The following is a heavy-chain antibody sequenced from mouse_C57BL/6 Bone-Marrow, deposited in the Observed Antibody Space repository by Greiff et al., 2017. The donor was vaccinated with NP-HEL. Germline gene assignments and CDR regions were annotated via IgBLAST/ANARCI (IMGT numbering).Heavy chain of an antibody. D-gene: IGHD1-1*01. CDR2: ISYSGSP. CDR3: ARGDYYGSSYDWYFDV. CDR1: GYSITSGYD. J-gene: IGHJ1*03. Sequence: EVKLMESGPGMVKPSQSLSLTCTVTGYSITSGYDWHWIRHFPGNKLEWMGYISYSGSPNYIPSLKSRISITHDTSKNHFFLKLKSVTTEDTATYYCARGDYYGSSYDWYFDVWGTGTTVTVSS. V-gene: IGHV3-1*01.